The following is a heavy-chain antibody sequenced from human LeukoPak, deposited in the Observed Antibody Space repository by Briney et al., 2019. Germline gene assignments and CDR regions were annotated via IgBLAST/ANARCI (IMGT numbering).Heavy chain of an antibody. Sequence: GGSLRLSCAASGFTFSSYAMHWVRQAPGKGLEYVTAISSNGGSTYYANSVKGRFTISRDNSKNTLYLQMGSLRAEDMAVYYCARELSVDGANWFDPWGQGTLVTVSS. CDR1: GFTFSSYA. J-gene: IGHJ5*02. V-gene: IGHV3-64*01. D-gene: IGHD3-16*02. CDR2: ISSNGGST. CDR3: ARELSVDGANWFDP.